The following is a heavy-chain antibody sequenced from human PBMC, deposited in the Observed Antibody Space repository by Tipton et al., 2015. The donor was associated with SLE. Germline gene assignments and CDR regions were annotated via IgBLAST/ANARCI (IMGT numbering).Heavy chain of an antibody. Sequence: TLSLTCTVSGGSISSGGYYWSWIRQHPGKGLEWIGYIYYSGSTNYNPSLKSRVTISVDTSKNQFSLKLSSVTAADTAVYYCARGPAAGYFDYWGQGTLVTVSS. D-gene: IGHD3-10*01. CDR3: ARGPAAGYFDY. V-gene: IGHV4-61*08. CDR1: GGSISSGGYY. J-gene: IGHJ4*02. CDR2: IYYSGST.